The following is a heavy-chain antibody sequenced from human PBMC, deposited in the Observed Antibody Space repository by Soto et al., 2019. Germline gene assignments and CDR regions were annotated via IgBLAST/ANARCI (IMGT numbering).Heavy chain of an antibody. CDR2: INHSGST. J-gene: IGHJ3*02. D-gene: IGHD6-13*01. CDR1: GGAFSGYS. V-gene: IGHV4-34*01. CDR3: ARERVYSSSWYVIRKHLDAFDI. Sequence: SVTLSRTCAVYGGAFSGYSWGWRRQPPGKGLEWIGEINHSGSTNYNPSLKSRVTISADTSKNQFSLKLSSVTAADTAVYYCARERVYSSSWYVIRKHLDAFDIWGQGTIVT.